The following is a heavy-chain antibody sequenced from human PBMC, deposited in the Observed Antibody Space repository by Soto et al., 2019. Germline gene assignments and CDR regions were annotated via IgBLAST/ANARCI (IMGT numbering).Heavy chain of an antibody. CDR3: AKTRGAMIYAISVYGMDV. D-gene: IGHD2-8*01. Sequence: EVQLLESGGGFIHPGGSLRLSCAASGFSFSCFDMNWVRQAPGKGLEWVSIISGSADSTFYADSVKGRFTISRDNSKSTLYLQSNSLRAEDTAVYYCAKTRGAMIYAISVYGMDVWGQGTTVTVSS. CDR1: GFSFSCFD. J-gene: IGHJ6*02. CDR2: ISGSADST. V-gene: IGHV3-23*01.